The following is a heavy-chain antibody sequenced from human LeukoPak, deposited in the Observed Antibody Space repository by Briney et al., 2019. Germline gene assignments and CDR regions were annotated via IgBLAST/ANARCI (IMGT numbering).Heavy chain of an antibody. J-gene: IGHJ4*02. CDR1: GVTFSSYS. V-gene: IGHV3-21*01. CDR2: ISSSSSYI. Sequence: GRSLRPSWAASGVTFSSYSLNWVRQDPGKGLEWVSSISSSSSYIYYADSVKGRFTISRDNAKNSLYLQMNSLRAEDTAVYYCARDQTAHSYGDYWGQGTLVTVSS. D-gene: IGHD4-17*01. CDR3: ARDQTAHSYGDY.